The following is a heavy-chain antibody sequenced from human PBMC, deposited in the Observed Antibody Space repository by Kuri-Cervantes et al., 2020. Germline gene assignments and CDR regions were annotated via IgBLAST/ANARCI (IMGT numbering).Heavy chain of an antibody. CDR3: AKDRSGVITFGGVFPN. D-gene: IGHD3-16*01. Sequence: GESLKISCAASGFTFSSYAMHWVRQAPGKGLEWVSGISGSGGSTYYTDSVKGRFTISRDNSKNALYLQMNSLRAEDTAVYYCAKDRSGVITFGGVFPNWGQGTLVTVSS. V-gene: IGHV3-23*01. J-gene: IGHJ4*02. CDR2: ISGSGGST. CDR1: GFTFSSYA.